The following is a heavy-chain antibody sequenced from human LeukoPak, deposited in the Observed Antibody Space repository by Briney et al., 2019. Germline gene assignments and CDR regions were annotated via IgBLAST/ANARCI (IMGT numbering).Heavy chain of an antibody. CDR1: GLTVNDNY. CDR2: MFPNGRT. J-gene: IGHJ4*02. V-gene: IGHV3-53*01. CDR3: ARTNPVYGDYDY. D-gene: IGHD4-17*01. Sequence: GGSLRLSCLVSGLTVNDNYMSWVRQAPGKGLQWVSVMFPNGRTFYGDSVGGRFTISRDLARNTLLLQMHSLRADDTAVHYCARTNPVYGDYDYWGQETLVTVSS.